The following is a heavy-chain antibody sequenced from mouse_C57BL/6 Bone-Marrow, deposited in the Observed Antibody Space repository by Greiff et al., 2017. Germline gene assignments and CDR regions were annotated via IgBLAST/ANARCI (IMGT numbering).Heavy chain of an antibody. Sequence: QVHVKQSGAELVRPGTSVKMSCKASGYTFTNYWIGWAKQRPGHGLEWIGDIYPGGGYTNYNEKFKGKATLTADKSSSTAYMQCSSLTSEDSAIYYCARGGGSGYTYWGQGTLVTVSA. J-gene: IGHJ3*01. CDR3: ARGGGSGYTY. CDR2: IYPGGGYT. CDR1: GYTFTNYW. V-gene: IGHV1-63*01. D-gene: IGHD3-2*02.